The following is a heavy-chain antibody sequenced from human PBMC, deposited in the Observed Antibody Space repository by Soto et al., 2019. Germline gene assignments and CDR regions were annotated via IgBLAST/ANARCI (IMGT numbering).Heavy chain of an antibody. CDR2: ISPSGDAT. CDR3: AREGDSGGHLLKGFDI. J-gene: IGHJ3*02. D-gene: IGHD1-26*01. Sequence: QMQLVQSGAEVKKPGASVKISCETSGYSFSSYYMHWVRLAPGHGLEWMGAISPSGDATYYAQRFQDRVTMTRDTSTSTHYMELSTLRSEDTALYYCAREGDSGGHLLKGFDIWGQGTMVTVSS. CDR1: GYSFSSYY. V-gene: IGHV1-46*01.